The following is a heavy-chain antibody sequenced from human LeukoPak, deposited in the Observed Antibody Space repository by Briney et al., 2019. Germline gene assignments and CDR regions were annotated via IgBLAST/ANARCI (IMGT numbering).Heavy chain of an antibody. V-gene: IGHV4-30-4*01. CDR3: ARGVYYYGSGRFDP. Sequence: SQTLSLTCTVSGGSLSSGDYYWGWVRQPPGTGREWIGYIYYSGSTYYNPSLKSRVTISVDTSKNQFSLKLSSVTAADTAVYYCARGVYYYGSGRFDPWGQGTLVTVSS. CDR1: GGSLSSGDYY. CDR2: IYYSGST. D-gene: IGHD3-10*01. J-gene: IGHJ5*02.